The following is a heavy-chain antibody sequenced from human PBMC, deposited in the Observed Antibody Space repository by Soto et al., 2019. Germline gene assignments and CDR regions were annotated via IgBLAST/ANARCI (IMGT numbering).Heavy chain of an antibody. CDR1: GYTFTSYG. Sequence: GASVKVSCKASGYTFTSYGISWVRQAPGQGLEWMGWISAYNGNTNYAQKLQGRVTMTTDTSTSTAYMELRSLRSDDTAVYYCARGTQSITIFGVVINPLDYWGQGTLLTVSS. D-gene: IGHD3-3*01. J-gene: IGHJ4*02. CDR3: ARGTQSITIFGVVINPLDY. V-gene: IGHV1-18*01. CDR2: ISAYNGNT.